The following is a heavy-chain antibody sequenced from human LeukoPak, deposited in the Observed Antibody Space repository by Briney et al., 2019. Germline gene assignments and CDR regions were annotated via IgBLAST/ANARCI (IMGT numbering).Heavy chain of an antibody. CDR1: GFTFDDYG. J-gene: IGHJ6*02. CDR3: AKDMQRGCGGDCLYYYYYGMDV. Sequence: GSLRLSCAASGFTFDDYGMSWVRQAPGKGLEWVSGLNWNGGSTGYADSVKGRFTISRNNSKNSLYLQMNSLRTEDTAFYYCAKDMQRGCGGDCLYYYYYGMDVWGQGTTVTVSS. D-gene: IGHD2-21*02. V-gene: IGHV3-20*04. CDR2: LNWNGGST.